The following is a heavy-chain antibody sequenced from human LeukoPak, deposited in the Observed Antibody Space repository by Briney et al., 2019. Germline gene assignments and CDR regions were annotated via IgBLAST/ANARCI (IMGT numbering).Heavy chain of an antibody. V-gene: IGHV4-39*01. Sequence: NPSETLSLTCTVSGGSISSSSYYWGWIRQPPGKGLEWIGSIYYSGSTYYNPSLKSRVTISVDTSKNQFSLKLSSVTAADTAVYYCARPGPGDGYQLFNWFDPWGQGTLVTVSS. CDR3: ARPGPGDGYQLFNWFDP. J-gene: IGHJ5*02. CDR1: GGSISSSSYY. CDR2: IYYSGST. D-gene: IGHD5-24*01.